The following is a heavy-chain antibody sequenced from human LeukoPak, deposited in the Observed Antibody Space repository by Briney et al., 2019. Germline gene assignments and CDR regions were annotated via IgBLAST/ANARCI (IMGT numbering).Heavy chain of an antibody. J-gene: IGHJ4*02. CDR1: GYTFTSYY. CDR3: ASGEAYYDFWSGYKAFDY. CDR2: INPSGGST. V-gene: IGHV1-46*01. Sequence: TSVKVSCKASGYTFTSYYMHWVRQAPGQGLEWMGIINPSGGSTSYAQKFQGRVTMTRDTSTSTVYMELSSLRSEDTAVYYCASGEAYYDFWSGYKAFDYWGQGTLVTVSS. D-gene: IGHD3-3*01.